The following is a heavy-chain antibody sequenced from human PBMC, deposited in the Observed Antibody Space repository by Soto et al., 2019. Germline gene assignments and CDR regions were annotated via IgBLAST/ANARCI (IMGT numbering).Heavy chain of an antibody. Sequence: PSETLSLTCTVSGGSISSYYWSWIRQPAGKGLEWIGRIYTSGSTNYNPSLKSRVTMSVDTSKNQFSLKLSSVTAADTAVYYCARDGSSTRRLDWFVPWGQGTLVTVSS. CDR2: IYTSGST. CDR3: ARDGSSTRRLDWFVP. J-gene: IGHJ5*02. D-gene: IGHD2-2*01. V-gene: IGHV4-4*07. CDR1: GGSISSYY.